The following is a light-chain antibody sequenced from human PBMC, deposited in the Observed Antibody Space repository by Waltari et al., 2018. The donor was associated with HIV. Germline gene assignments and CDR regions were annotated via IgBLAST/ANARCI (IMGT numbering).Light chain of an antibody. CDR2: ASS. CDR1: QAISIW. J-gene: IGKJ1*01. CDR3: QQADGLPWT. Sequence: DIQMTQSPFFVSASVGDRVTITCRASQAISIWLTWYQQRPGAAPKLLIYASSTLQSGVPTRFSGGRSGANFTLTISSLQPEDFATYFCQQADGLPWTFGQGTKVEMK. V-gene: IGKV1-12*01.